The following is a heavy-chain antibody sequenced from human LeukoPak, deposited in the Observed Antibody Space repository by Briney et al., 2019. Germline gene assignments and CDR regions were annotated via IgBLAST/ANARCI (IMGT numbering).Heavy chain of an antibody. CDR3: ARSPGGNARTWLDY. J-gene: IGHJ4*02. CDR2: TNGATGNT. V-gene: IGHV1-3*02. Sequence: ASVKVSCKASGYIFTNYALHWVRQAPGQSLEWMGWTNGATGNTRFSQDFQGRLTITIDTSASTGYVELSSLRSEDTAVYYCARSPGGNARTWLDYWGQGTLVTVSS. D-gene: IGHD4-23*01. CDR1: GYIFTNYA.